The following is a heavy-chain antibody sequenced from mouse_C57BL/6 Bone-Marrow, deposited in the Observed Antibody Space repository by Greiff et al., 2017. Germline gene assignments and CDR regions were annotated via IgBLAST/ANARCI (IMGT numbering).Heavy chain of an antibody. V-gene: IGHV5-12*01. Sequence: EVMLVESGGGLVQPGGSLKLSCAASGFTFSDYYMYWVRQTPEKRLEWVAYISNGGGSTYYPDTVKGRFTISRDNAKNTLYLQMSRLKSEDTAMXYCARHEDYYGSLYAMDYWGQGTSVTVSS. CDR3: ARHEDYYGSLYAMDY. CDR1: GFTFSDYY. D-gene: IGHD1-1*01. CDR2: ISNGGGST. J-gene: IGHJ4*01.